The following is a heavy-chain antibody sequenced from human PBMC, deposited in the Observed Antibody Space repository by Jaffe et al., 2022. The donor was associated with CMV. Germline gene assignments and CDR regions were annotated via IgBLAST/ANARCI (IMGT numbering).Heavy chain of an antibody. V-gene: IGHV4-34*01. J-gene: IGHJ6*04. CDR1: GGSFSGYY. CDR3: ARTRIVATFGMDV. D-gene: IGHD2-15*01. CDR2: INHSGST. Sequence: QVQLQQWGAGLLKPSETLSLTCAVYGGSFSGYYWSWIRQPPGKGLEWIGEINHSGSTNYNPSLKSRVTISVDTSKNQFSLKLSSVTAADTAVYYCARTRIVATFGMDVWGKGTTVTVSS.